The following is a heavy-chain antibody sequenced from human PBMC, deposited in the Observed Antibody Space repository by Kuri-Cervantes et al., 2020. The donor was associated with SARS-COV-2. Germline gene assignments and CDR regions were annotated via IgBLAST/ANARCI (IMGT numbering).Heavy chain of an antibody. CDR3: GKVSWLQLWRRYSDS. Sequence: LRLSCAVSGVPVTGGTYSWAWIRQPAGKGLEWIGHLDTSGSTTYNPSLRGRVTISLDPSNNQVSLSLTSRTAADTAVYYCGKVSWLQLWRRYSDSWGQGTLVTVSS. D-gene: IGHD5-24*01. J-gene: IGHJ4*02. CDR2: LDTSGST. CDR1: GVPVTGGTYS. V-gene: IGHV4-61*09.